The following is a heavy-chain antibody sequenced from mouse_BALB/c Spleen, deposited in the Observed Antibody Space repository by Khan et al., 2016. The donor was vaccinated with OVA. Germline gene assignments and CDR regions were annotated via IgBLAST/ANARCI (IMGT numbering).Heavy chain of an antibody. Sequence: VQLQQSGAELVKAGASVKMSCKASGYTLTSYWMHWVKQRLGKGFEWFAETNPTNGRTYYNEKFKSKATLTVDKSFSTVYMLLSGPTLEESAVFYCARIKKIVATYFDYWGQGTTLTGSS. CDR1: GYTLTSYW. CDR3: ARIKKIVATYFDY. V-gene: IGHV1S81*02. J-gene: IGHJ2*01. D-gene: IGHD1-1*01. CDR2: TNPTNGRT.